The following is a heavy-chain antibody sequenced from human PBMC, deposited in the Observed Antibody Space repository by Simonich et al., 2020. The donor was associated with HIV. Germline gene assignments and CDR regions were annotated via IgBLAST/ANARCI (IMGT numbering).Heavy chain of an antibody. D-gene: IGHD3-16*01. J-gene: IGHJ4*02. CDR1: GFTFSSYA. Sequence: QVQLVESGGGVVQPGRSLRLSCAASGFTFSSYAMHWVRQAPGKGLEWVAVISYDGSNKYYADSVKGRFTISRDNAKNTLYLQMNSLRAEDTAVYYCASGGSISSVWADVYWGQGTLVTVSS. CDR3: ASGGSISSVWADVY. CDR2: ISYDGSNK. V-gene: IGHV3-30*07.